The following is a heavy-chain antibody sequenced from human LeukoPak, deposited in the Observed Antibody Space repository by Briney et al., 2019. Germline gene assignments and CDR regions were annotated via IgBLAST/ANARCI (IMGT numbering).Heavy chain of an antibody. J-gene: IGHJ4*02. CDR2: VSGSGGST. D-gene: IGHD4/OR15-4a*01. Sequence: GGSLRLSCAASGFTLSNYAMSWVCQAPGKGLEWVSAVSGSGGSTHYADSVKGRFTISRDNSKNTLYLQMNSLRVEDTAIYYCAKLKTMVDYYFDYWGLGTLVTVSS. CDR3: AKLKTMVDYYFDY. V-gene: IGHV3-23*01. CDR1: GFTLSNYA.